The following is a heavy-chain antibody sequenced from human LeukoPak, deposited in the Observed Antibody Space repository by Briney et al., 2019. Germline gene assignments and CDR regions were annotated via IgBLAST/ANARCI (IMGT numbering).Heavy chain of an antibody. CDR1: GLTFSGYE. CDR2: ISSTGGTI. Sequence: QPGGSLRLSCAASGLTFSGYEMNWVRQAPGKGLEWVSYISSTGGTIKYADSVKGRFTISRDNAKNSLYLQMNSLRAEDTAVYYCARVLMYAFDIWGQGTLVTVSS. CDR3: ARVLMYAFDI. J-gene: IGHJ3*02. D-gene: IGHD3-9*01. V-gene: IGHV3-48*03.